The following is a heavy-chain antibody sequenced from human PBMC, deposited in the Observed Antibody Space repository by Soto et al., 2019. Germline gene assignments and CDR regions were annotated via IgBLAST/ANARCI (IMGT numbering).Heavy chain of an antibody. CDR2: ISGGGGSA. D-gene: IGHD1-26*01. J-gene: IGHJ4*02. V-gene: IGHV3-23*01. CDR3: AKDPSRTTTNRNFDF. CDR1: GFTFSSYA. Sequence: GGSLRLSCVGSGFTFSSYAMSWVRQAPGKGLEWVSAISGGGGSAYHADSVKGRFTISRDNSKNTLYLQMNSLRVEDTAVYYCAKDPSRTTTNRNFDFWGQGTLVTVSS.